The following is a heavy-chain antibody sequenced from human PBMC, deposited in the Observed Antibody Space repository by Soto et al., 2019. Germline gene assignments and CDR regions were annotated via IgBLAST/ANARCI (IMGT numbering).Heavy chain of an antibody. D-gene: IGHD3-3*01. J-gene: IGHJ4*02. CDR3: VKPYARSLFGLVVSQFDY. V-gene: IGHV3-30*18. CDR2: LSYDGTYE. CDR1: GFSFSSYD. Sequence: QVQLVESGGGVVQPGRSLRLSCEAAGFSFSSYDMHWVRQAPGKGLEWVAVLSYDGTYEHYADSVKGRFTISRDNSKNAADVQMNSLSPEDRAVYYCVKPYARSLFGLVVSQFDYWGLGTLVTVSS.